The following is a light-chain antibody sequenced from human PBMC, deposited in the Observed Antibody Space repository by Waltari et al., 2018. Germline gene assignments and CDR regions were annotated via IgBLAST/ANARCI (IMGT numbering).Light chain of an antibody. CDR2: GAS. CDR3: QQYNRWPPLT. V-gene: IGKV3-15*01. CDR1: QGVHDH. J-gene: IGKJ4*01. Sequence: EIVMTPSPVTLSVSPGERVTLSCRARQGVHDHVAWYPQKPGQAPTLLISGASTRATGVPARFRGSGSGTDFTLTITSLQSEDSALYYCQQYNRWPPLTFGGGTKVEIK.